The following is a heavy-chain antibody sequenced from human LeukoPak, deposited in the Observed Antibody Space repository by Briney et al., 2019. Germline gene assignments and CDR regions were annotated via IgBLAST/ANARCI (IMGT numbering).Heavy chain of an antibody. Sequence: GGSLRLSCAASGFPFKNYAMTWVRQAPGRGLEWVSVIDSNGGGAHYADSVKGRFTMSRDNSKNTLYLQINSLRAEDTAVYYCAKYMSSGSRNFDYWGQGTLVTVSS. J-gene: IGHJ4*02. D-gene: IGHD1-26*01. CDR2: IDSNGGGA. V-gene: IGHV3-23*01. CDR1: GFPFKNYA. CDR3: AKYMSSGSRNFDY.